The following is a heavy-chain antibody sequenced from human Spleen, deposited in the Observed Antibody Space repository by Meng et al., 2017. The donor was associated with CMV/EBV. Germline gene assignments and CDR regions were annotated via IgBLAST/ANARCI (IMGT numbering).Heavy chain of an antibody. CDR2: IYYPVIT. Sequence: GSLRLSCTVSGGSVSSGNYYWSWIRQPPGKGLEWIGYIYYPVITNYNPSLRSRLSISLDTSRSQFSLKLTSVSAADTAVYYCARAYHDFWSGYYRHHGLDVWGRGTTVTVSS. D-gene: IGHD3-3*01. CDR1: GGSVSSGNYY. J-gene: IGHJ6*02. V-gene: IGHV4-61*01. CDR3: ARAYHDFWSGYYRHHGLDV.